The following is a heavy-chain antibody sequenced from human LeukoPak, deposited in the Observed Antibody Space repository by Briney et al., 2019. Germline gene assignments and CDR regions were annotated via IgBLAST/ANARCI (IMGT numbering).Heavy chain of an antibody. CDR3: ARFVVMPAAPGGWFDP. Sequence: GGSLRLSCAASGFTFSSYWMTWVRQAPGEGLEWVANIKQDESEKYYVDSVRGRFTISRDNAKNSLFLQMNSLRADDTAVYFCARFVVMPAAPGGWFDPWGQGTLVTVS. CDR2: IKQDESEK. D-gene: IGHD2-2*01. J-gene: IGHJ5*02. CDR1: GFTFSSYW. V-gene: IGHV3-7*01.